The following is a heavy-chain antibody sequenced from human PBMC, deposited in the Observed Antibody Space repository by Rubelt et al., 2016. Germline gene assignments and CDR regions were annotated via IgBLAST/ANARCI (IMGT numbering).Heavy chain of an antibody. CDR3: ARDSGGLEDYFDY. CDR2: IKQDGSEK. D-gene: IGHD3-16*01. V-gene: IGHV3-7*03. Sequence: GKGLEWLANIKQDGSEKYYVDSVKGRFTISRDNAKNSLYLQMNSLRAEDTAVYYCARDSGGLEDYFDYWGQGTLVTVSS. J-gene: IGHJ4*02.